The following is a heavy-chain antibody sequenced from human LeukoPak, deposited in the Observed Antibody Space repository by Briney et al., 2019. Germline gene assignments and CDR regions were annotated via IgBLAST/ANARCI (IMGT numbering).Heavy chain of an antibody. V-gene: IGHV1-69*05. J-gene: IGHJ6*03. CDR1: GGTFSSYA. CDR3: ARSDYSTSSHMDV. D-gene: IGHD6-6*01. Sequence: GASVKVSCKASGGTFSSYAISWVRQAPGQGLEWMGGIIPIFGTANYAQKFQGRVTITTDESTSTAYMELSSLRSEDTAVYYCARSDYSTSSHMDVWGKGTTVTVSS. CDR2: IIPIFGTA.